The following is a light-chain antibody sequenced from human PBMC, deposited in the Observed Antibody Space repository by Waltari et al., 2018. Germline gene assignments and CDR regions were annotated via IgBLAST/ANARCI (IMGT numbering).Light chain of an antibody. J-gene: IGLJ1*01. V-gene: IGLV10-54*02. CDR2: RNN. CDR1: RIIVANQE. CDR3: SAWDSDLTVYV. Sequence: PGLPHPPPVPKALSKTATPTSLGTRIIVANQEAACLQQHQGQPPKLLPYRNNNRPAGISDRFSASRSGNTAFLTISGLQPEDEADYYCSAWDSDLTVYVFGTGTKVTVL.